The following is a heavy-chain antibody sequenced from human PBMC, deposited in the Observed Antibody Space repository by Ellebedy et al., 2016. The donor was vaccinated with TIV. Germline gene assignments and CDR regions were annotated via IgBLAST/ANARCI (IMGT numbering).Heavy chain of an antibody. V-gene: IGHV1-18*04. CDR3: ARDYDILTGCPLDY. D-gene: IGHD3-9*01. CDR2: ISAYNGNT. Sequence: AASVKVSCKASGYTFTSYGISWVRQAPGQGLEWMGWISAYNGNTNYAQKLQGRVTMTTDTSTSTAYMELRSLRSDDTAVYYCARDYDILTGCPLDYWGQGTLVTVSS. J-gene: IGHJ4*02. CDR1: GYTFTSYG.